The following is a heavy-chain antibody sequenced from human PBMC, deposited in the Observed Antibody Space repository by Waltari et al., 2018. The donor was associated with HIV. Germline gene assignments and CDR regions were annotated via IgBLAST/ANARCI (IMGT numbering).Heavy chain of an antibody. CDR2: LYPKTGDT. CDR3: ARQMTCYDAVDI. Sequence: QVQLVQSGAEVKKPGASVKVSCKASGYTFTGYFMHWVRQAPGQGLVWMVWLYPKTGDTNQSQKCQGRVTMTRDTSISTVYMGLGRLRSDDTAMYYCARQMTCYDAVDIWGQGTMVTVSS. V-gene: IGHV1-2*02. D-gene: IGHD2-15*01. J-gene: IGHJ3*02. CDR1: GYTFTGYF.